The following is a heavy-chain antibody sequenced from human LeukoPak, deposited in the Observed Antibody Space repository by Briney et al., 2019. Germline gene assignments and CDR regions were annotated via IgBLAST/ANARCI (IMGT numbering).Heavy chain of an antibody. Sequence: SETLSLTCTISGGSISPYYWSWIRQPPGKGLECIGDIYYSGTTNYNPSLKSRVTISVDTSKNQFSLKLSSVTAADTAVYYCARGSVGATDDYWGQGTLVTVSS. D-gene: IGHD1-26*01. CDR2: IYYSGTT. V-gene: IGHV4-59*01. CDR3: ARGSVGATDDY. CDR1: GGSISPYY. J-gene: IGHJ4*02.